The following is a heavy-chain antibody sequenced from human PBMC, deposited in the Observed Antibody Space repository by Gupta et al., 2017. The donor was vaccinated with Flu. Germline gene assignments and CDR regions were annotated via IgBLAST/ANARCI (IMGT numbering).Heavy chain of an antibody. CDR3: ARMVGYSAKQVRLDY. J-gene: IGHJ4*02. Sequence: VQLVPSAAEGNKPGASVRVSCKASGYTFTSYDITWLRQAPEQGLEWMGWMNPRRDSTGYAQKFQGRVTMTRDTAISTFCMELSSLRSEDTAVYYCARMVGYSAKQVRLDYWGQGTLVTVSS. D-gene: IGHD1-26*01. CDR1: GYTFTSYD. CDR2: MNPRRDST. V-gene: IGHV1-8*01.